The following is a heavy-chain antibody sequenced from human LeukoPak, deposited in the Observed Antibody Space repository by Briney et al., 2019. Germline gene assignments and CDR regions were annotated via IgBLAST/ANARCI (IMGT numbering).Heavy chain of an antibody. CDR1: GFTFSSYR. Sequence: GGSLRLSCAASGFTFSSYRMTWVRQAPGKGLEWVSSISSSSSYIYYADSVKGRFTISRDNAKNSLYLQMNSLRAEDTAVYYCARIIQYYYDSSGYSDDYWGQGTLVTVSS. CDR2: ISSSSSYI. J-gene: IGHJ4*02. CDR3: ARIIQYYYDSSGYSDDY. D-gene: IGHD3-22*01. V-gene: IGHV3-21*01.